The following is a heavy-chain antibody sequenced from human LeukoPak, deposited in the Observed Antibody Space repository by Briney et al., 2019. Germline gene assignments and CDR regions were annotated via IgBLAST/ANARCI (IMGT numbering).Heavy chain of an antibody. CDR3: ARDRYCSSTSCQPWPFDY. V-gene: IGHV3-21*01. D-gene: IGHD2-2*01. Sequence: GGSLRLSCAASGFTFSSYSMNWVRQAPGKGLEWVSSISSSSSYIYYADSVKGRFTISRDNAKNSLYLQMNSLRAEDTAVYYCARDRYCSSTSCQPWPFDYWGQGTLVTVSS. J-gene: IGHJ4*02. CDR1: GFTFSSYS. CDR2: ISSSSSYI.